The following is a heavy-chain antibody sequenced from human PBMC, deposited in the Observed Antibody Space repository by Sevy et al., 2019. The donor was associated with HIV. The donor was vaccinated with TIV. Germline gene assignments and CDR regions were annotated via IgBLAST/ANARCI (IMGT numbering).Heavy chain of an antibody. D-gene: IGHD3-10*02. V-gene: IGHV3-74*01. Sequence: GGSLRLSCAASGFAFSGFFMHWVRQVPGKGLVWVSRIKTDGSTTDYADSVKGRFTISRDNAKNTLYLQMNSLRAEDTSLYYFARDPPLFGELFYPDYWGQGTLVTVSS. J-gene: IGHJ4*02. CDR2: IKTDGSTT. CDR1: GFAFSGFF. CDR3: ARDPPLFGELFYPDY.